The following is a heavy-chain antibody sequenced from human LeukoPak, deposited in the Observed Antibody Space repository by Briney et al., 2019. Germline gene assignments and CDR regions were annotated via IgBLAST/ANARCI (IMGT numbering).Heavy chain of an antibody. Sequence: ASETLSLTCSVSGGSVSSGGSYWSWIRQPPGKGLEWIGEINHSGSTNYNPSLKSRVTISVDTSKNQFSLKLSSVTAADTAVYYCARDYYGSGSSFDYWGQGTLVTVSS. D-gene: IGHD3-10*01. CDR3: ARDYYGSGSSFDY. V-gene: IGHV4-61*08. J-gene: IGHJ4*02. CDR2: INHSGST. CDR1: GGSVSSGGSY.